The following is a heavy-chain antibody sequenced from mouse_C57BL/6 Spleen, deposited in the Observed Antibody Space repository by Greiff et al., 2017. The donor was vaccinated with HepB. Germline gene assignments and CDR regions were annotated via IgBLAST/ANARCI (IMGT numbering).Heavy chain of an antibody. CDR3: VGKNWDGYFDV. Sequence: EVKLEESGGGLVQPKGSLKLSCAASGFTFNTYAMHWVRQAPGKGLEWVARIRSNSSNYATYYADSVKDRVTISRDDSKSMLYLQMNNLKTEDTAMYYCVGKNWDGYFDVWGTGTTVTVSS. CDR2: IRSNSSNYAT. CDR1: GFTFNTYA. V-gene: IGHV10-3*01. J-gene: IGHJ1*03. D-gene: IGHD4-1*01.